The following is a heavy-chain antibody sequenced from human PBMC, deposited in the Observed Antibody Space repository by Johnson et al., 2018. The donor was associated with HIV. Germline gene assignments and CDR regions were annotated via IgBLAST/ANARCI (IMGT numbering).Heavy chain of an antibody. Sequence: VQLVESGGGLVQPGGSLRLSCAASGFTVSSNYMSWVRQAPGKGLEWVSVIGTAGETYYPGSVKGRLPISRENAKNSLYLQMNSMRAGDKAVYYCARGLSSGYSGYAFDSWVQGTMVTVSS. D-gene: IGHD3-22*01. CDR3: ARGLSSGYSGYAFDS. CDR1: GFTVSSNY. V-gene: IGHV3-13*01. CDR2: IGTAGET. J-gene: IGHJ3*02.